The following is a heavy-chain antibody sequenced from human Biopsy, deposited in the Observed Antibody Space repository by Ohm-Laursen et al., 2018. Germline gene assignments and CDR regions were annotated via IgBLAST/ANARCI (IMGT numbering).Heavy chain of an antibody. CDR3: AKDGGPYCGGCELDY. D-gene: IGHD2-21*01. Sequence: SLRLSCAASGFTFSDYYMIWVRQAPGRGLEWVSYISGSGTLIYYRDSVKGRFTISRDNAKNSLYLQMNSLRVEDTAVYYCAKDGGPYCGGCELDYWGQGTLVTVSS. CDR1: GFTFSDYY. J-gene: IGHJ4*02. V-gene: IGHV3-11*04. CDR2: ISGSGTLI.